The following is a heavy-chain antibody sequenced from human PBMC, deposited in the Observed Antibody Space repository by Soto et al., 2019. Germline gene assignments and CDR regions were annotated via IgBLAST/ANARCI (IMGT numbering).Heavy chain of an antibody. J-gene: IGHJ4*02. D-gene: IGHD3-10*01. Sequence: SVKVSCKASGGTFSSYAISWVRQAPGQGLEWMGGIIPIFGTANYAQKFQGRVTITADESTSTAYMELSSLRSEDTAVYYCARSDGYTMVRGVDYWGQGTLVTVSS. CDR1: GGTFSSYA. V-gene: IGHV1-69*13. CDR3: ARSDGYTMVRGVDY. CDR2: IIPIFGTA.